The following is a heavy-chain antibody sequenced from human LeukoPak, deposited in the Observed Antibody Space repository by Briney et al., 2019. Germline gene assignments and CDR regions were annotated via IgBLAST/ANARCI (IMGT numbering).Heavy chain of an antibody. CDR1: GFTFSSYG. Sequence: GGSLRPSCAASGFTFSSYGMHWVRQAPGKGLEWVAVISYDGSNKYYADSVKGRFTISRDNSKNTLYLQMNSLRAEDTAVYYCAKDFGHFWPNMDVWGQGTTVTVSS. V-gene: IGHV3-30*18. CDR3: AKDFGHFWPNMDV. CDR2: ISYDGSNK. D-gene: IGHD3-3*02. J-gene: IGHJ6*02.